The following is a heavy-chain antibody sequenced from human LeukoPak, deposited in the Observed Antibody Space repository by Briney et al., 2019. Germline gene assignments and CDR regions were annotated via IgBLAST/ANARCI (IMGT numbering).Heavy chain of an antibody. D-gene: IGHD1-14*01. V-gene: IGHV4-31*03. Sequence: PSETLSLTCTVSDGSISSGGYYWSWIRQHPGKGLEWIGYIYYSGSTYYNPSLKSRVTISVDTSKNQFSLKLSSVTAADTAVYYCASSQPGRRGFDYWGQGTLVTVSS. CDR1: DGSISSGGYY. CDR2: IYYSGST. CDR3: ASSQPGRRGFDY. J-gene: IGHJ4*02.